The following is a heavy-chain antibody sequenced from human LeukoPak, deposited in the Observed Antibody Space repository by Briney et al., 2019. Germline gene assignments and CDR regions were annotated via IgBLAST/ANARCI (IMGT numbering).Heavy chain of an antibody. CDR3: ARAPHHGALDI. V-gene: IGHV3-11*06. Sequence: GRFTISRDNARNSLSMLMDSLRDEDTAVYYCARAPHHGALDIWGQGTLVTVSS. D-gene: IGHD4-17*01. J-gene: IGHJ3*02.